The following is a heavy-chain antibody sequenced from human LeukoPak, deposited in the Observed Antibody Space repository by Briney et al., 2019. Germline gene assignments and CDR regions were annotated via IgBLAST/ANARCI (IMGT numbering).Heavy chain of an antibody. V-gene: IGHV4-39*01. Sequence: PSETLSLTCTVSGGSISSSSYSWGWIRQPPGKGLEWIGSIYYSGSTYYNPSLKSRVTTSVDTSKNQFSLKLSSVTAADTAVYYCARLIGTMVRGVQHDYWGQGTLVTVSS. CDR2: IYYSGST. CDR3: ARLIGTMVRGVQHDY. CDR1: GGSISSSSYS. D-gene: IGHD3-10*01. J-gene: IGHJ4*02.